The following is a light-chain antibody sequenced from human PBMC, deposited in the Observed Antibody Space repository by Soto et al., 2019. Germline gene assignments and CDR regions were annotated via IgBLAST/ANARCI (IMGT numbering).Light chain of an antibody. CDR3: CSYAGSSTSPYV. J-gene: IGLJ1*01. CDR2: EVT. Sequence: QSVLTQPASVSGSPGQSIAISCTGTRSDVGAYNYVSWYQQHPGKAPKLMISEVTNRPSGVSNRFSGSKSGNTASLTISGLQAEDEADYYCCSYAGSSTSPYVIGTGTKVTVL. V-gene: IGLV2-23*02. CDR1: RSDVGAYNY.